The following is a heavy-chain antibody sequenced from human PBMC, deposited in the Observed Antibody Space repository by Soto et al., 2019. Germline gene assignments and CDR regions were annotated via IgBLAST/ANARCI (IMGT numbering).Heavy chain of an antibody. CDR2: INPSGGST. J-gene: IGHJ6*02. CDR3: ASAIPGGYDVDYYYYGMDV. D-gene: IGHD5-12*01. Sequence: GASVKVSCKASGYTFTSYYMHWVRQAPGQGLEWMGIINPSGGSTSYAQKFQGRVTMTRDTSTSTVYMELSSLRSEDTAVYYCASAIPGGYDVDYYYYGMDVWGQGTTVTVSS. V-gene: IGHV1-46*03. CDR1: GYTFTSYY.